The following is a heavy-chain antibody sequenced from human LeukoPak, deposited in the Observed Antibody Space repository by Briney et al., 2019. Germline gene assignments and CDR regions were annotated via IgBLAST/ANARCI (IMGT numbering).Heavy chain of an antibody. V-gene: IGHV4-34*01. CDR3: ARGKPTYIVVVVAATPSNWFDP. CDR2: INHSGST. D-gene: IGHD2-15*01. CDR1: GGSFSGYY. J-gene: IGHJ5*02. Sequence: SETLSLTCAVYGGSFSGYYWSWIRQPPGEGLEWIGEINHSGSTNYNPSLKSRVTISVDTSKNQFSLKLSSVTAADTAVYYCARGKPTYIVVVVAATPSNWFDPWGQGTLVTVSS.